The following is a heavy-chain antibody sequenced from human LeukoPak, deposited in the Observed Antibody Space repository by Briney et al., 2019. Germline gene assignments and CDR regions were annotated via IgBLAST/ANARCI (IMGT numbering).Heavy chain of an antibody. J-gene: IGHJ3*02. V-gene: IGHV3-30*14. D-gene: IGHD3-16*02. Sequence: GGSLRLSCAVSDFTFSTYAMHWVRQAPDKGLEWVAVISYDGGKKYYADSVKGRFTISRDNSKNTLYLQMNTLRAEDTAVYYCTRADYVWGSYRLSQSFDAFDIWGQGTMVTASS. CDR2: ISYDGGKK. CDR1: DFTFSTYA. CDR3: TRADYVWGSYRLSQSFDAFDI.